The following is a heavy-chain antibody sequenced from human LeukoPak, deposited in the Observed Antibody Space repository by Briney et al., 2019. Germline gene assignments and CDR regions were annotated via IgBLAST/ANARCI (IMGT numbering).Heavy chain of an antibody. Sequence: GGSLRLSCAASGFTFSSYAMSWVRQAPGKGLEWVSAISGSGGSTYYADSVKGRFTISRDNSKNTLYLQMNSLRAEDTAAYYCAKMLSGSYSPRDYWGQGTLVTVSS. D-gene: IGHD1-26*01. CDR2: ISGSGGST. J-gene: IGHJ4*02. CDR1: GFTFSSYA. V-gene: IGHV3-23*01. CDR3: AKMLSGSYSPRDY.